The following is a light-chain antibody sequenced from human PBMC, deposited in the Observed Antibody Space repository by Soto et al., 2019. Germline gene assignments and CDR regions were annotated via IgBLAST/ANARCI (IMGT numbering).Light chain of an antibody. CDR1: QSVSSR. CDR2: DAS. V-gene: IGKV1-5*01. Sequence: DIPMTQSPSTLSSSPGDRATLSCRASQSVSSRLAWYQQPPGEAPKLLIYDASSLESGVPSRFSGSGSGTEFTLTISSLQPDDFATYYCQQYNSYWTFGQGTKVDI. CDR3: QQYNSYWT. J-gene: IGKJ1*01.